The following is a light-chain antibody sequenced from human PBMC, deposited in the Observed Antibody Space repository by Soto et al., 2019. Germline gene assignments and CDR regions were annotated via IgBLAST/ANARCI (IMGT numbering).Light chain of an antibody. CDR3: QQYGSSLLT. Sequence: IGLTEAPGTLSLSPGERATLSCRASQSVSSSYLAWYQQKPGQAPRLLIYGASSRATGIPDRFSGSGSGTDFTLTISRLEPEDFAVYYCQQYGSSLLTFGGGTRLEIK. CDR1: QSVSSSY. V-gene: IGKV3-20*01. J-gene: IGKJ5*01. CDR2: GAS.